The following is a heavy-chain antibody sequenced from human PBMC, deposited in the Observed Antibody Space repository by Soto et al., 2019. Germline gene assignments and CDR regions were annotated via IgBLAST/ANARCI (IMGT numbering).Heavy chain of an antibody. CDR1: GIVFSSFG. Sequence: VQLVESGGGVVQLGNSLRLSCAVSGIVFSSFGMHWVRQAPGKGLEWVAVISFDTSNSYYADSVNGRFTISRDNSKNLLFLQMDGLRPEDTAVYWCMTPGTSDHSDYWGRGTLVTVSA. J-gene: IGHJ4*02. CDR2: ISFDTSNS. CDR3: MTPGTSDHSDY. V-gene: IGHV3-30*03. D-gene: IGHD2-8*02.